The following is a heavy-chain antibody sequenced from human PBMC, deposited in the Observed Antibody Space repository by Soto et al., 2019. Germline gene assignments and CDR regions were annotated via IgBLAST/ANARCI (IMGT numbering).Heavy chain of an antibody. J-gene: IGHJ4*02. D-gene: IGHD2-21*02. CDR1: GESISSSSYY. CDR3: ARQRTTVVTQAYFDN. Sequence: SETLSLTCIVSGESISSSSYYWGWIRQPPGKGLEWIGSIYYSGRTYYNPSFKSRVTISIDTSKNQFSLKLSSVTATDTAVYYCARQRTTVVTQAYFDNWGQGALVTYPQ. CDR2: IYYSGRT. V-gene: IGHV4-39*01.